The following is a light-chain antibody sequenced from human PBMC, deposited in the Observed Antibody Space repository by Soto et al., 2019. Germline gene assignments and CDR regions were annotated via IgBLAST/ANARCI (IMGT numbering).Light chain of an antibody. CDR3: SSYTSSGTLVV. Sequence: QSVLTQPASVSGSPGQSITISCTGTGSDVGGYNYVSWYQQQPGKAPKLIIYDVSSRPSGVSNRFSGSKSGNTASLTISGLQAEDEADYYCSSYTSSGTLVVFGGGTKLTVL. CDR1: GSDVGGYNY. V-gene: IGLV2-14*01. J-gene: IGLJ2*01. CDR2: DVS.